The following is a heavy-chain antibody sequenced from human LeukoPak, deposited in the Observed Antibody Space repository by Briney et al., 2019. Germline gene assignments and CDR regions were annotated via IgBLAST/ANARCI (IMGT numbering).Heavy chain of an antibody. CDR3: AQSGYDSSGYYYGDAFDI. Sequence: VASVKVSCKASGYTFTSYYMHWVRQAPGQGLEWMGGIIPIFGTANYAQKFQGRVTITADESTSTAYMELSSLRSEDTAVYYCAQSGYDSSGYYYGDAFDIWGQGTMVTVSS. J-gene: IGHJ3*02. D-gene: IGHD3-22*01. CDR1: GYTFTSYY. V-gene: IGHV1-69*13. CDR2: IIPIFGTA.